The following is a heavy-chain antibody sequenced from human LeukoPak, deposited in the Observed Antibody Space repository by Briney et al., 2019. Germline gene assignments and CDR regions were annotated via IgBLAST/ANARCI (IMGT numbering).Heavy chain of an antibody. J-gene: IGHJ4*02. V-gene: IGHV4-34*01. Sequence: SETPSLTCVVYGVSFGGYYWSWIRQPPGKGLEWIGEINHSGSTNYNPSLKSRVTISVDTSKNQFSLKLRSVTAAGTAVYYCARTRWLQSLFDYWGQRTLVTVSS. CDR2: INHSGST. CDR3: ARTRWLQSLFDY. D-gene: IGHD5-24*01. CDR1: GVSFGGYY.